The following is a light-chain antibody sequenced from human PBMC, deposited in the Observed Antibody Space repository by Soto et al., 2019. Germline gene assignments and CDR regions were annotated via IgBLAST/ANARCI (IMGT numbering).Light chain of an antibody. CDR1: QSVSSN. CDR3: QQYYSTPRT. J-gene: IGKJ1*01. Sequence: EFVLTHSPGTLSLSAGERATLSCRASQSVSSNLAWYQQKPGQAPRLLIYGASTRATGIPARFSGSGSGTEFTLTISSLQAEDVAVYYCQQYYSTPRTFGQGTKVDIK. CDR2: GAS. V-gene: IGKV3-15*01.